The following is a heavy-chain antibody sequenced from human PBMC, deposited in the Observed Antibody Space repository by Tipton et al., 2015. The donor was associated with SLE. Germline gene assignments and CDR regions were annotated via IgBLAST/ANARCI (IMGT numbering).Heavy chain of an antibody. V-gene: IGHV4-59*01. J-gene: IGHJ5*02. CDR1: GGSFSGYY. D-gene: IGHD1-1*01. CDR2: IYYSGSI. Sequence: LRLSCAVYGGSFSGYYWSWIRQPPGKGLEWIGYIYYSGSINYNTSLKSRVTISLDTSKNQLSLKLTSVTAADTAVYYCARVRVNGNWEQGNRGFDPLSQVTLGTVSS. CDR3: ARVRVNGNWEQGNRGFDP.